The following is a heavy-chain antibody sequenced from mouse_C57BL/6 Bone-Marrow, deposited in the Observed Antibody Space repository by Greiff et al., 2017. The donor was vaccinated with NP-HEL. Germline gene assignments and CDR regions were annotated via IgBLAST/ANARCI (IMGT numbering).Heavy chain of an antibody. J-gene: IGHJ1*03. Sequence: EVMLVESGGGLVQSGRSLRLSCAPSGFTFSDFYMEWVRQAPGKGLEWIAASRNKANDYTTEYSASVKGRFIVSRDTSQSILYLQMNALRAEDTAIYYCARDAPTMVTYWYFDVWGTGTTVTVSS. CDR1: GFTFSDFY. CDR3: ARDAPTMVTYWYFDV. V-gene: IGHV7-1*01. D-gene: IGHD2-9*01. CDR2: SRNKANDYTT.